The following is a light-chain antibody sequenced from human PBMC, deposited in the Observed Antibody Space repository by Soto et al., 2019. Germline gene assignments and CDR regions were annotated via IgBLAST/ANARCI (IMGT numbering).Light chain of an antibody. CDR3: QQRSNWPIT. J-gene: IGKJ5*01. CDR2: DAS. V-gene: IGKV3-11*01. CDR1: QSVSSY. Sequence: EIVLTQSPATLSLSPGERATLSCRASQSVSSYLAWYQQKPGQAPRLLIYDASNRATGIPARFSGSGSGTDFTLTISSLGPEDFATYYCQQRSNWPITFGRGTRLEIK.